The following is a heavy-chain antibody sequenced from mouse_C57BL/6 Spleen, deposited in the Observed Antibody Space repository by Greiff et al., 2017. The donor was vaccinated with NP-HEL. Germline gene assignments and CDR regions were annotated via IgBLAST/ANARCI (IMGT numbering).Heavy chain of an antibody. CDR2: IYPRSGNT. Sequence: VQLQQSGAELARPGASVKLSCKASGYTFTSYGISWVKQRTGQGLEWIGEIYPRSGNTYYNEKFKGKATLTADKSASTAYMELRSLSSEDSAVYFCARHDYDETYWGQGSLVPVSA. D-gene: IGHD2-4*01. CDR1: GYTFTSYG. J-gene: IGHJ3*01. V-gene: IGHV1-81*01. CDR3: ARHDYDETY.